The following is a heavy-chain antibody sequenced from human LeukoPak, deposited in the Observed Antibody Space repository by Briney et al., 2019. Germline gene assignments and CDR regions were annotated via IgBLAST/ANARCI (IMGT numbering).Heavy chain of an antibody. Sequence: SETLSLTCTVSGDFISSGTYCWSWIRQPAGKGLEWIGLIYTSGSTNYNPSLKSPVTRSLDTSKNQFSLKLSSVTAADTAVYFCARADCESGGNCHYFNYWGQGSPFTVSS. D-gene: IGHD2-15*01. V-gene: IGHV4-61*02. CDR1: GDFISSGTYC. CDR2: IYTSGST. J-gene: IGHJ4*02. CDR3: ARADCESGGNCHYFNY.